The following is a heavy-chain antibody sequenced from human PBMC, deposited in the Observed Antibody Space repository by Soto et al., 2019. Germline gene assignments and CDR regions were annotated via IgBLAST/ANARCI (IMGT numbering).Heavy chain of an antibody. CDR2: VHQSGRT. D-gene: IGHD6-13*01. CDR3: AFSLGSAALDY. V-gene: IGHV4-4*02. CDR1: GASISNDKW. Sequence: QVQLQESGPGLVKPSGTLSLTCGVSGASISNDKWWSWVRQAPGKGLEWIGEVHQSGRTSYNPSLKSRGTMSVDTSKNQFSLNMDSLTAADTAVYYCAFSLGSAALDYWGRGTLVTVSS. J-gene: IGHJ4*02.